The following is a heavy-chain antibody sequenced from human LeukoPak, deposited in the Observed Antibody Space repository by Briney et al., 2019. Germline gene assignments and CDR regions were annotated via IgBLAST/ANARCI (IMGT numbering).Heavy chain of an antibody. V-gene: IGHV5-51*01. Sequence: GGSLRLSCAASGFTVSSNYMSWVRQMPGKGLEWMGIIYPGDSDTRYSPSFQGQVTISADKSISTAYLQWSSLKASDTAMYYCARRINWGSGLFDYWGQGTLVTVSS. D-gene: IGHD7-27*01. CDR3: ARRINWGSGLFDY. CDR1: GFTVSSNY. J-gene: IGHJ4*02. CDR2: IYPGDSDT.